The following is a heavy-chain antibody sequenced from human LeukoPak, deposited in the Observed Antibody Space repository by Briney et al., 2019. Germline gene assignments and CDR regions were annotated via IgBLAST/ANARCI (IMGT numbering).Heavy chain of an antibody. CDR1: GGSISSYY. D-gene: IGHD5-18*01. CDR2: IYYSGST. CDR3: ARLPGYSYAVY. J-gene: IGHJ4*02. V-gene: IGHV4-59*01. Sequence: SETLSLTCTVSGGSISSYYWSWIRQPPGKGLEWIGYIYYSGSTNYNPSLKSRVTISVGTSKNQFSLKLSSVTAADTAVYYCARLPGYSYAVYWGQGTLVTVSS.